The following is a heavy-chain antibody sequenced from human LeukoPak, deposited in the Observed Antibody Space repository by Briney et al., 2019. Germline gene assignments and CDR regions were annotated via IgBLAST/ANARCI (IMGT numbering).Heavy chain of an antibody. D-gene: IGHD3-3*01. V-gene: IGHV4-34*01. CDR2: INHSGRT. Sequence: SETLSLTCAVYGGPFSGYYWSWTCQSPGKGLEWIGEINHSGRTNYNPSLKSRVTISVDTSKNQFSLKLSSVTAADTAVYYCARGRASYDFWTGYLFDYWGQGTLVTVSS. CDR3: ARGRASYDFWTGYLFDY. J-gene: IGHJ4*02. CDR1: GGPFSGYY.